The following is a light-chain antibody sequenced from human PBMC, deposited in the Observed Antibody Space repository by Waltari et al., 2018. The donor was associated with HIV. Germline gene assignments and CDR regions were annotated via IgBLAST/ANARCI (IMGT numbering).Light chain of an antibody. J-gene: IGLJ2*01. CDR3: QTWGTGIVL. CDR2: VNNVGSH. Sequence: QLVLTQSPSASASLGASVKLTCTLSSGHSTYAIAWHQQQPEKGPRYLMKVNNVGSHIKGDGVPDRFSGSSSGAERYLTISSLQSEDEADYYCQTWGTGIVLFGGGTKLTVL. V-gene: IGLV4-69*01. CDR1: SGHSTYA.